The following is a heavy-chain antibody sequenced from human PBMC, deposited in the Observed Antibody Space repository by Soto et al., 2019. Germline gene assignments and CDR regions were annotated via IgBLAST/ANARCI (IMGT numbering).Heavy chain of an antibody. Sequence: QVQLVQSGAEVKKPGASVKVSCKASGYTFTSYGISWVRQAPGQGLEWMGWISAYNGNTNYAQKLQGRVTMTTDTSTSTAYVELRSLRSDDTAVYYCASTNSGSYLYYYGMDVWGQGTTVTVSS. CDR3: ASTNSGSYLYYYGMDV. CDR2: ISAYNGNT. D-gene: IGHD3-10*01. J-gene: IGHJ6*02. V-gene: IGHV1-18*01. CDR1: GYTFTSYG.